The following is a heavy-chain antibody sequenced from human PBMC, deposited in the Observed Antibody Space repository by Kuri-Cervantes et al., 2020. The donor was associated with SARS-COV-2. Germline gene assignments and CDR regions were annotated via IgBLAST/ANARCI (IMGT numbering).Heavy chain of an antibody. CDR1: GFTFSSYG. J-gene: IGHJ4*02. CDR2: IRYDGSNK. CDR3: AKDMAAAAGTGADY. D-gene: IGHD6-13*01. V-gene: IGHV3-30*02. Sequence: GESLRLSCAASGFTFSSYGMHWVRQAPGKGLEWVAFIRYDGSNKYYADSVKGRFTVSRDNSKNSLYLQMNSLKTEDTALYYCAKDMAAAAGTGADYWGQGTLVTVSS.